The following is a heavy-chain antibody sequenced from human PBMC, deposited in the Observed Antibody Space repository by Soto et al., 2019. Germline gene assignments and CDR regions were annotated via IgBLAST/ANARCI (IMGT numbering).Heavy chain of an antibody. Sequence: SETLSLTCAVYGGSFSGYYWSWIRQPPGKGLEWIGEINHSGSTNYNPSLKSRVTISVDTSKNQFSLKLSSVTAADTAVYYCARGGITDPGGIVVVPAAMSGMDVWGQGTTVTVSS. CDR1: GGSFSGYY. J-gene: IGHJ6*02. D-gene: IGHD2-2*01. V-gene: IGHV4-34*01. CDR3: ARGGITDPGGIVVVPAAMSGMDV. CDR2: INHSGST.